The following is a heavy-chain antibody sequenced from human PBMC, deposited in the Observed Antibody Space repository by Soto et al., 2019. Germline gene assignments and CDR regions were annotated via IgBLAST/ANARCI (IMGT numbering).Heavy chain of an antibody. J-gene: IGHJ4*02. CDR3: AKDLIAEGTSSYYDATGHAVGDY. Sequence: GGSLRLSCAASGFTFSSYAMSWVRQAPGKGLEWLSAISGVGYNTYYADSVKGRFIISRDNSKNTVYLQMTSLRDEDTAVYYCAKDLIAEGTSSYYDATGHAVGDYWGQGTLVTVSS. D-gene: IGHD3-16*01. CDR2: ISGVGYNT. CDR1: GFTFSSYA. V-gene: IGHV3-23*01.